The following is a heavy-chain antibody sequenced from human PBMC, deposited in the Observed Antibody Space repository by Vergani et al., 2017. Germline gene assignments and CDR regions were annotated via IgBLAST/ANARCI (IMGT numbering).Heavy chain of an antibody. J-gene: IGHJ2*01. D-gene: IGHD6-19*01. CDR3: ARGRFGCFYSGGWSYWYVDL. Sequence: QVQLQQWGAGLLKPSETLSLTCAVYGGYFSGYYWSWIRQPPGKGLEWIGEINHSGSTNYNPSLKSRVTISVDTSKNQFSLKLSSVTAADTAVYDCARGRFGCFYSGGWSYWYVDLWGRGTLVTVSS. CDR1: GGYFSGYY. CDR2: INHSGST. V-gene: IGHV4-34*01.